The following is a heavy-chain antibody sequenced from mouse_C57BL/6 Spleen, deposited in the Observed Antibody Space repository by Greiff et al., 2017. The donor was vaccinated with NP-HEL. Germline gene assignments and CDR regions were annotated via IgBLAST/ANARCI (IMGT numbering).Heavy chain of an antibody. CDR3: ARDPVVAPYAMDY. J-gene: IGHJ4*01. V-gene: IGHV1-53*01. D-gene: IGHD1-1*01. Sequence: VQLQQSGTELVKPGASVKLSCKASGYTFTSYWMHWVKRRPGQGLEWIGNINPSNGGTNYNEKFKSKATLTVDKSSSTAYMQLSSLTSEDSAVYYCARDPVVAPYAMDYWGQGTSVTVSS. CDR1: GYTFTSYW. CDR2: INPSNGGT.